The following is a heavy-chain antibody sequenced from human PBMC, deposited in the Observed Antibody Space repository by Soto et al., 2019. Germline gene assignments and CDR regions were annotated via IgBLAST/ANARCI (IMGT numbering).Heavy chain of an antibody. Sequence: EVQLVESGGGLVQPGGSLRLSCAASGFTFSSYSMNWVRQAPGKGLEWVSYISSSSSTIYYADSVKGRFTISSDNAKNSLYLQMNCLRAEDTAVYYCARGLATTVTTGWFDPWGQGILVTVSS. D-gene: IGHD4-17*01. CDR3: ARGLATTVTTGWFDP. J-gene: IGHJ5*02. CDR2: ISSSSSTI. CDR1: GFTFSSYS. V-gene: IGHV3-48*01.